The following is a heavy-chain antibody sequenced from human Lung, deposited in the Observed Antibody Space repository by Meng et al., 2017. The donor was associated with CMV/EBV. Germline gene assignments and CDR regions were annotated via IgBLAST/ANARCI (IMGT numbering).Heavy chain of an antibody. CDR2: ISGSGGNT. CDR1: GFTFSSYS. Sequence: GESXKISCAASGFTFSSYSMSWVRQAPGKGLEWVSAISGSGGNTYYADSVKGRFTISRDNSKNTLYLQMNSLRAEDTAVYYCAKDSPRIDPWDRGTLVTVSS. J-gene: IGHJ5*02. V-gene: IGHV3-23*01. CDR3: AKDSPRIDP. D-gene: IGHD3-10*01.